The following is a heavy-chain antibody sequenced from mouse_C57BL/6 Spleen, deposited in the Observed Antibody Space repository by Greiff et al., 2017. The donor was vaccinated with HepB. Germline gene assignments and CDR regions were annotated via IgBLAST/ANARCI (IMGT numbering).Heavy chain of an antibody. D-gene: IGHD1-1*01. J-gene: IGHJ3*01. CDR2: IDPSDSYT. CDR3: ARKRDYYGSPAWFAY. CDR1: GYTFTSYW. V-gene: IGHV1-69*01. Sequence: QVQLQQSGAELVMPGASVKLSCKASGYTFTSYWMHWVKQRPGQGLEWIGEIDPSDSYTNYNQKFKGKSTLTVDKSSSTAYMQLSSLTSEDSAVYYCARKRDYYGSPAWFAYWGQGTLVTVSA.